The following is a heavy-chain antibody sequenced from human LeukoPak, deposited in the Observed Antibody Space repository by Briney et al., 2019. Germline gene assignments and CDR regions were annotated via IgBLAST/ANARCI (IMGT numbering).Heavy chain of an antibody. D-gene: IGHD3-3*01. CDR1: GFTFSTYS. V-gene: IGHV3-21*04. CDR3: ARDTLDFWSGYYHPYFDY. CDR2: IDRTGSYI. Sequence: PGGSLRLSCAASGFTFSTYSMNWVRQAPGKGLEWVSSIDRTGSYIYYADSVKGRLTISRDNAKNSLYLQMNSLRAEDTAVYYCARDTLDFWSGYYHPYFDYWGQGTLVTVSS. J-gene: IGHJ4*02.